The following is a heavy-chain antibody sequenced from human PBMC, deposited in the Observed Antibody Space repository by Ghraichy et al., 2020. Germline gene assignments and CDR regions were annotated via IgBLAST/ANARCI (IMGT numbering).Heavy chain of an antibody. D-gene: IGHD3-3*01. V-gene: IGHV2-70*11. CDR2: IDWDDDE. Sequence: SGPTLVKPTQTLTLTCTFSGFSLSTSGMCVSWIRQPPGKALEWLARIDWDDDEYYTTSLKTRLTISKDTSKNQVVLTMTNMDPVDTATYYCARTHRIWSDYYYYYMDVWGKGATVTVSS. CDR1: GFSLSTSGMC. CDR3: ARTHRIWSDYYYYYMDV. J-gene: IGHJ6*03.